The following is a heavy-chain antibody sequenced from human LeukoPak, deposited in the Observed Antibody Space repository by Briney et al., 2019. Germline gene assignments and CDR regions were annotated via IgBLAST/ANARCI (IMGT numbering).Heavy chain of an antibody. D-gene: IGHD3-22*01. J-gene: IGHJ5*02. Sequence: GASVKVSCKASVGTFTSYAISSVRQAPGQGLEWRGGITPIFGTANYAQKFQGRVTITADESTTTAYMELSSLRSEDTAVYYCARGDLYYYDSSGYYYYNWFDPWGQGTLVTVSS. CDR1: VGTFTSYA. CDR2: ITPIFGTA. CDR3: ARGDLYYYDSSGYYYYNWFDP. V-gene: IGHV1-69*13.